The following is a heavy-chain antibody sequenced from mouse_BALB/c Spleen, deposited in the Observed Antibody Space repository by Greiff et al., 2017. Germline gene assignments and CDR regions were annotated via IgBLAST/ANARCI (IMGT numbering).Heavy chain of an antibody. CDR3: NYYGSSPFAY. Sequence: EVQLQQSGAELVRSGASVKLSCTASGFNIKDYYMHWVKQRPEQGLEWIGWIDPENGDTEYAPKVQGKATMTADTSSNPAYLQLSSLTSEDTAVYYCNYYGSSPFAYWGQGTLVTVSA. J-gene: IGHJ3*01. V-gene: IGHV14-4*02. CDR2: IDPENGDT. CDR1: GFNIKDYY. D-gene: IGHD1-1*01.